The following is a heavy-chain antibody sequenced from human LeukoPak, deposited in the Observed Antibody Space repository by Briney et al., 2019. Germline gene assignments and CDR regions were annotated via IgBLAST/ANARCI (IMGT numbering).Heavy chain of an antibody. D-gene: IGHD2-2*01. Sequence: SETLSLTCTVSGGSISSGDYYWSWIRQPPGKGLEWIGYIYYSGSTYYNPSLKSRVTISVDTSKNQFSLKLSSVTAADTAVYYCARTLSRRYQLLSYYYGMDVWGKGTTVTVSS. CDR2: IYYSGST. V-gene: IGHV4-30-4*01. CDR3: ARTLSRRYQLLSYYYGMDV. CDR1: GGSISSGDYY. J-gene: IGHJ6*04.